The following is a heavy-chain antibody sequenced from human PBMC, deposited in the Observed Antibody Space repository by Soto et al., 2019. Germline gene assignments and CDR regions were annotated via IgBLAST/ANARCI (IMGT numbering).Heavy chain of an antibody. CDR1: GFTFSSYG. Sequence: GGSLRLSCAASGFTFSSYGMHWVRQAPGKGLEWVAVISYDGSNKYYADSVKGRLTISRDNSKNTLYLQMNSLRAEDTAVYYWSRNESDDYSKFYYYFYAMDVWGQGTTFTVSS. V-gene: IGHV3-30*03. J-gene: IGHJ6*02. CDR2: ISYDGSNK. CDR3: SRNESDDYSKFYYYFYAMDV. D-gene: IGHD4-4*01.